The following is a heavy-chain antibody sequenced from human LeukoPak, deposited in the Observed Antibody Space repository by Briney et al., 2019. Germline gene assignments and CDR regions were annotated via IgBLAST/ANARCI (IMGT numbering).Heavy chain of an antibody. J-gene: IGHJ5*02. V-gene: IGHV4-59*08. D-gene: IGHD4-23*01. CDR2: IYYSGRT. Sequence: SETLSLTCTVSGVSISSYYWSWIRQPPGKGLEWIGYIYYSGRTNYNPSLKSRVTISVDTPKNQFSLKMSSVTAADTAVYYCARHGGTYGGNSVGLNWFDPWGQGTLVTVSS. CDR1: GVSISSYY. CDR3: ARHGGTYGGNSVGLNWFDP.